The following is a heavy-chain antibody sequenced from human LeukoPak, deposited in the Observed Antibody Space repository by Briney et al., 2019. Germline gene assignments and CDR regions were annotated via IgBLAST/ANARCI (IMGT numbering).Heavy chain of an antibody. J-gene: IGHJ4*02. CDR1: GGSISSYY. Sequence: SETLSLTCTVSGGSISSYYWSWIRQPPGKGLEWIGYIYYSGSTNYNPSLKSRVTISVDTSKNQSSLKLSSVTAADTAVYYCAREEFSRSSFLDYWGQGTLVTVSS. CDR3: AREEFSRSSFLDY. V-gene: IGHV4-59*12. D-gene: IGHD6-6*01. CDR2: IYYSGST.